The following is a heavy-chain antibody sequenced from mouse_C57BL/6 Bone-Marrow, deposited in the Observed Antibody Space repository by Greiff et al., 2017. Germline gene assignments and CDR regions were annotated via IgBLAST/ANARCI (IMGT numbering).Heavy chain of an antibody. D-gene: IGHD2-3*01. CDR1: GYTFTSYW. CDR2: IHPSDSDT. J-gene: IGHJ1*03. CDR3: AIGGGWLLPYWYFDV. V-gene: IGHV1-74*01. Sequence: VKLQQPGAELVKPGASVKVSCKASGYTFTSYWMHWVKQRPGQGLEWIGRIHPSDSDTNYNQKFKGKATLTVDKSSSTAYMQLSSLTSEDSAVYYCAIGGGWLLPYWYFDVWGTGTTVTVSS.